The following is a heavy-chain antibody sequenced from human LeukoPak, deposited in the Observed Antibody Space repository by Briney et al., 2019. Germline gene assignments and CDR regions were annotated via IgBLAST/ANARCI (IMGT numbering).Heavy chain of an antibody. V-gene: IGHV3-7*01. CDR1: GFTFSSYW. D-gene: IGHD6-13*01. J-gene: IGHJ6*02. CDR2: IKQDGSEK. Sequence: PGGSLRLSCAASGFTFSSYWMSWVRQAPGKGLEWVANIKQDGSEKYYVDSVKGRFTISRDNAKNSLYLQMNSLRAEDTAVYYCARDRTSSSWLTDYYYYYGMDVWGQGTTVTVSS. CDR3: ARDRTSSSWLTDYYYYYGMDV.